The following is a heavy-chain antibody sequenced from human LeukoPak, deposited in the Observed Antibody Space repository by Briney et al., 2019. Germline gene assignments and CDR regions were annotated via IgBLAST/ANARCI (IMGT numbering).Heavy chain of an antibody. J-gene: IGHJ6*02. CDR3: ARLYSSGPYYYYGMDV. V-gene: IGHV4-59*08. D-gene: IGHD6-19*01. CDR2: IYYNGST. CDR1: GGSISSYY. Sequence: SETLSLTCTVSGGSISSYYWSWIRQPPGKGLEWIGYIYYNGSTNYNPSLKSRVTISVDTSKNQFSLKLSSVTAADTAVYYCARLYSSGPYYYYGMDVWGQGTTVTVSS.